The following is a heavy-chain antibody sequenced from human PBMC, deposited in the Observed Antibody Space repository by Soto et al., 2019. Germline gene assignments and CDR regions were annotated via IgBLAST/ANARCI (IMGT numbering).Heavy chain of an antibody. CDR2: INAGNGNT. J-gene: IGHJ4*02. V-gene: IGHV1-3*01. CDR1: GYTFTSYA. CDR3: ARESSTSCYNY. Sequence: ASGYTFTSYAMHWVRQAPGQRLEWMGWINAGNGNTKYSQKFQGRVTITRDTSASTAYMELSSLRSEDTAVYYCARESSTSCYNYWGQGTLVTVSS. D-gene: IGHD2-2*02.